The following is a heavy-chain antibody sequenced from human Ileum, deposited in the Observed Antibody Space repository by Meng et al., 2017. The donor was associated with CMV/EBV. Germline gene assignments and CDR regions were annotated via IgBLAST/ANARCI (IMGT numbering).Heavy chain of an antibody. V-gene: IGHV1-8*01. J-gene: IGHJ6*02. CDR1: GYTFSNYD. Sequence: ASVKVSCKASGYTFSNYDINWVRQASGQGLEWMGGINPSIGNSGYADKFQGRVTMTRNTSISTVYMEVSGLTSADTGVYYCAREIINLDRMDVWGQGTTVTVSS. CDR2: INPSIGNS. CDR3: AREIINLDRMDV.